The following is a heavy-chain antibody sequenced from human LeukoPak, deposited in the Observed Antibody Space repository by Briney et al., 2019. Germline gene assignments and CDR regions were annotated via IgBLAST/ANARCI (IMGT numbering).Heavy chain of an antibody. CDR3: ARGFRGDNFDY. J-gene: IGHJ4*02. V-gene: IGHV4-38-2*02. Sequence: PSETLSLTCSVSGYSISSAYYWGWIRQPPGKGLEWIGTMYHSGSTNYNPSLKSRVTISVDTSKNQFSLKLSSVAAADTAVYFCARGFRGDNFDYWGQGTLVTVSS. CDR2: MYHSGST. CDR1: GYSISSAYY. D-gene: IGHD7-27*01.